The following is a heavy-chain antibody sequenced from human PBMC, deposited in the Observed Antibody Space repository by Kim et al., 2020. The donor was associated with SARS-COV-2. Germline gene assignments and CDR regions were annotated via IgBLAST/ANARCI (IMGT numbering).Heavy chain of an antibody. CDR3: ARGSGNFGDFDY. Sequence: YADSVKGRLPISRDNAKNTMYLQMNSLRAEDTAVYYCARGSGNFGDFDYWGQGTLVTVSS. V-gene: IGHV3-74*01. D-gene: IGHD3-10*01. J-gene: IGHJ4*02.